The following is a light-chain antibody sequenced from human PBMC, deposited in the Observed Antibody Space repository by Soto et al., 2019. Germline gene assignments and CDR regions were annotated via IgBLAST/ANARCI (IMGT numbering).Light chain of an antibody. Sequence: DIQMTQSPPSLSASVGDRVTITCQASQGISNHLHWYQQKSGKAPKLLISDASNLQTGVPSRFGGSGFGTDFTFTISGLQPEDIATNCCQQSDDVPAITFGQGTRLEIK. J-gene: IGKJ5*01. V-gene: IGKV1-33*01. CDR1: QGISNH. CDR2: DAS. CDR3: QQSDDVPAIT.